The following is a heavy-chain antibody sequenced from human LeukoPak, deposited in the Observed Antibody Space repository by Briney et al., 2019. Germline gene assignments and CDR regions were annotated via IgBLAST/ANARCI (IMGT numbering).Heavy chain of an antibody. D-gene: IGHD4-17*01. CDR3: ARDPGDYVYYYYYGMDV. J-gene: IGHJ6*02. V-gene: IGHV3-30*04. CDR2: ISYDGSNK. Sequence: GSLRLSCAASGFTFSSYAMHWVRQAPGKGLEWVAVISYDGSNKYYADSVKGRFTISRDNSKNTLYLQMNSLRAEDTAVYYCARDPGDYVYYYYYGMDVWGQGTTVTVSS. CDR1: GFTFSSYA.